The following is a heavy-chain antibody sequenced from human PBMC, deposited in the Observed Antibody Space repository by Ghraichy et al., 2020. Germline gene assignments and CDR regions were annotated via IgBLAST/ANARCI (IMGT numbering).Heavy chain of an antibody. D-gene: IGHD2-15*01. CDR1: GFTLSNYG. CDR2: ITGRSSRL. CDR3: ARGSMVVRFDYYDGMDV. J-gene: IGHJ6*02. V-gene: IGHV3-48*02. Sequence: GGSLRLSCVGSGFTLSNYGMNWVRQSPGKGLEWVSFITGRSSRLFYAAAVKGRFTVSRDSAKNSLSLQMNSLRDEDTAVYYCARGSMVVRFDYYDGMDVWGQGPTVTVSS.